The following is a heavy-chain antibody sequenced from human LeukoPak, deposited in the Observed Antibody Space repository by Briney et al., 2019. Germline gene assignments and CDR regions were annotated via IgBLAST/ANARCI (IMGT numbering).Heavy chain of an antibody. D-gene: IGHD4-17*01. CDR3: ARDLTVTAYSGY. J-gene: IGHJ4*02. Sequence: ASVKVSCKASGYTFTGYYMHWVRQAPGQGLEWMGWINPNSGGTNYAQKFQGRVTMTRDTSISTAYMELSRLRSDDTAVYYCARDLTVTAYSGYWGQGTLVTVSS. CDR1: GYTFTGYY. CDR2: INPNSGGT. V-gene: IGHV1-2*02.